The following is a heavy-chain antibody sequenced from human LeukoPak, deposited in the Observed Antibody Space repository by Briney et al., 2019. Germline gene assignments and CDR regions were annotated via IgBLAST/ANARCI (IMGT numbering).Heavy chain of an antibody. CDR2: ISYSGAT. Sequence: PSETLSLTCTLSGGTVTSSTYFWGWIRQPPGKGLEWIGSISYSGATYYNPSLKSRVSMSVHTSKNQFSLKLSSVTAADTAVYYCARDGFYYHYYMDVWGEGTTDTVSS. D-gene: IGHD1-14*01. V-gene: IGHV4-39*07. CDR3: ARDGFYYHYYMDV. CDR1: GGTVTSSTYF. J-gene: IGHJ6*03.